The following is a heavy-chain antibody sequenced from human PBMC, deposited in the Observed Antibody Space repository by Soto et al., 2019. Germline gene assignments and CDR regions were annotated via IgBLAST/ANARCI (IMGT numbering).Heavy chain of an antibody. CDR2: IIPIFGTA. Sequence: QVQLVQSGAEVKKPGSSVKVSCKASGGTVSSYAISWVRQAPGQGLEWMGGIIPIFGTANYAQKFQGRVTITADKSTSTAYMELSSLRSEDTAVYYCARGGGGTGYHTPHYYYYGMDVWGQGTTVTVSS. D-gene: IGHD3-3*01. CDR3: ARGGGGTGYHTPHYYYYGMDV. CDR1: GGTVSSYA. J-gene: IGHJ6*02. V-gene: IGHV1-69*06.